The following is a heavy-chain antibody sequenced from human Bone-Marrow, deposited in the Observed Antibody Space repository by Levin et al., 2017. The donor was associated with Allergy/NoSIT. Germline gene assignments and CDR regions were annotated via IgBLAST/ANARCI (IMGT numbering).Heavy chain of an antibody. J-gene: IGHJ4*02. CDR1: GGSLNTFY. V-gene: IGHV4-4*07. D-gene: IGHD6-13*01. CDR3: ARHLYTSTWTNFDY. CDR2: IYSSGLT. Sequence: SETLPLTCTVSGGSLNTFYWSWLRQPAGEGLKWIGRIYSSGLTKYAPSLQSRVTMSVDTSKNEFSLKLTSVTAADTAVYYCARHLYTSTWTNFDYWGQGILVTVSS.